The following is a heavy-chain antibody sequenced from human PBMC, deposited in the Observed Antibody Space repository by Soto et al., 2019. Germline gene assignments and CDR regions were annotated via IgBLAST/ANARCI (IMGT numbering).Heavy chain of an antibody. V-gene: IGHV4-59*01. Sequence: QVQLQEAGPGLVKPSETLSLTCTVCGGSISSYYWSWIRQPPGKGLEWIGYIYYSGSTNYNPSLKSRVTISVDTSKNQFSLKLSSVTAADTAVYYCARGLYPYWYFDLWGRGTLVTVSS. J-gene: IGHJ2*01. CDR3: ARGLYPYWYFDL. D-gene: IGHD2-8*01. CDR1: GGSISSYY. CDR2: IYYSGST.